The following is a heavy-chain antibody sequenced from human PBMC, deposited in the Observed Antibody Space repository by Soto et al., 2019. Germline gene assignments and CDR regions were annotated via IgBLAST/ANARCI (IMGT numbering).Heavy chain of an antibody. J-gene: IGHJ6*02. CDR2: IYYSGST. Sequence: SETLSLTCTVSGGSISSYYWSWIRQPPGKGLEWIGYIYYSGSTNYNPPLKSRVTISVDTSKNQFSLKLSAVTAADSAVYYCARDLPGFWSGYGPYGMDVWGQGTTVTVSS. CDR3: ARDLPGFWSGYGPYGMDV. V-gene: IGHV4-59*01. CDR1: GGSISSYY. D-gene: IGHD3-3*01.